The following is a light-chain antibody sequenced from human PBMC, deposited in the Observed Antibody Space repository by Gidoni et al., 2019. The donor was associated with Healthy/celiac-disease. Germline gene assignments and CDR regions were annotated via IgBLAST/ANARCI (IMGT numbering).Light chain of an antibody. CDR2: KAY. V-gene: IGKV1-5*03. Sequence: DIQMTQSPSTLSASVGDRVTITCRASQSISSWLAWYQQKPGKAPKLLIYKAYSLESGVPSRFSGSGSGTEFTLTISSLQPEDFATYYCQQYNSYSTFGQGTKVEIK. CDR1: QSISSW. CDR3: QQYNSYST. J-gene: IGKJ1*01.